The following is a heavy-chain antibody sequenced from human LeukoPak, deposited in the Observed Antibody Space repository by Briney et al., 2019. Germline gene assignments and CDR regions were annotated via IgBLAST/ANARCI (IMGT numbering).Heavy chain of an antibody. CDR1: GYSISSGYY. CDR3: ASGYYYDSSAN. D-gene: IGHD3-22*01. CDR2: IYHSGST. J-gene: IGHJ4*02. V-gene: IGHV4-38-2*02. Sequence: PETLSLTCTVSGYSISSGYYWGWIRQPPGKGLEWIGSIYHSGSTYYNPSLKSRVTISVDTSKNQFSLKLSSVTAADTAVYYCASGYYYDSSANWGQGTLVTVSS.